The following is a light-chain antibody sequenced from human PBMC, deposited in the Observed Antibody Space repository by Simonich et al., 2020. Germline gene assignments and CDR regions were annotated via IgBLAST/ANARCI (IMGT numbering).Light chain of an antibody. J-gene: IGKJ2*01. CDR1: QSISSY. CDR2: AAY. V-gene: IGKV1-39*01. CDR3: QQSYSTPYT. Sequence: DIQMTQSPSSLSASVGDTVTITCQASQSISSYLNLYQQKPGKATKLLIYAAYSLQSGVPSRFSGSGSGTDFTLTISSLQPEDFATYYCQQSYSTPYTFGQGTKLEIK.